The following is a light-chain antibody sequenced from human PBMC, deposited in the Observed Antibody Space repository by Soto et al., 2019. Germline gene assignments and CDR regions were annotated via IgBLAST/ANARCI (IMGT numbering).Light chain of an antibody. J-gene: IGKJ5*01. CDR3: KQYGSSPPIT. V-gene: IGKV3-20*01. Sequence: EMWFRRLPGTLSFFQGEKTPPPARPVTRFSSSYLAGYQQKPGQAPRLLIYGASSRATGIPDRFSGSGSGTDFTLTISRLEPEDFAVYYCKQYGSSPPITFGQGTRQEIK. CDR1: TRFSSSY. CDR2: GAS.